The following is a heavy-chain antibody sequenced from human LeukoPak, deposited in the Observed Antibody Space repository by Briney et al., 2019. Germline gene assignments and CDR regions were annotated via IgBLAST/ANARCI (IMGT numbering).Heavy chain of an antibody. CDR1: GFTFSSYW. J-gene: IGHJ6*02. Sequence: GGSLRLSCAASGFTFSSYWMNWARQAPGKGLEWVASINHNGNVNYYVDSVKGRFTISRDNAKNSLYLQMSNLRAGDTAVYFCARGGGLDVWGQGATVAVSS. D-gene: IGHD3-16*01. CDR3: ARGGGLDV. CDR2: INHNGNVN. V-gene: IGHV3-7*03.